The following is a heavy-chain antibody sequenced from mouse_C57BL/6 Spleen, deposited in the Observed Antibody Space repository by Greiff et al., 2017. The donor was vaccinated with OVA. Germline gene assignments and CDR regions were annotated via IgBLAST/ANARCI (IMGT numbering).Heavy chain of an antibody. V-gene: IGHV5-4*01. J-gene: IGHJ2*01. CDR1: GFTFSSYA. CDR3: AREDGYYFDY. D-gene: IGHD2-3*01. CDR2: ISDGGGYT. Sequence: EVKLVESGGGLVKPGGSLKLSCAASGFTFSSYAMSWVRQTPEKRLEWFATISDGGGYTYYPDNVKGRFTSYRDKTNNSLCLKMSYLKSEDTAIYYGAREDGYYFDYWGQGTTLTVSA.